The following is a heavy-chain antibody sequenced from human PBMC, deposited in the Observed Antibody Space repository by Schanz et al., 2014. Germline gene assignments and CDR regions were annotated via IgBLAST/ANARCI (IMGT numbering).Heavy chain of an antibody. CDR1: GFTFDDYA. D-gene: IGHD3-16*01. CDR2: ISWNSGSI. CDR3: AKDRQNRVNRVGYYYGMDV. Sequence: EVQLVESGGGLVQPGRSLRLSCAASGFTFDDYAMHWVRQAPGKGLEWVSGISWNSGSIGYADSVKGRFTISRDDAKNSLYLQMNSLIAEDTALYYCAKDRQNRVNRVGYYYGMDVWGQGTTVTVSS. V-gene: IGHV3-9*01. J-gene: IGHJ6*02.